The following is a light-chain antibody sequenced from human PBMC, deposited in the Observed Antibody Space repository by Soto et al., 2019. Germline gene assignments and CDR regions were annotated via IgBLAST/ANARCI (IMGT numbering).Light chain of an antibody. CDR3: QQYGSSPVST. Sequence: EIVLTQSPGTLSLSPGERATLSCRASQSVSSSYLAWDQQKPGQAPRLLIYGASSRANGIPDRFSGSGSGTDFPLTISRLEPEDFAVYYCQQYGSSPVSTFGPGTKVDIK. CDR2: GAS. CDR1: QSVSSSY. J-gene: IGKJ3*01. V-gene: IGKV3-20*01.